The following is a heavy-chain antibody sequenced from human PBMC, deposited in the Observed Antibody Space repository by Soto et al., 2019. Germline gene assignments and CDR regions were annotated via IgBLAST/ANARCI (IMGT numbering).Heavy chain of an antibody. CDR2: IWYDGSNK. D-gene: IGHD4-4*01. J-gene: IGHJ6*02. CDR1: GFTFSSYG. CDR3: ARPKRGTTVYNYYYYGMDV. V-gene: IGHV3-33*01. Sequence: QVQLVESGGGVVQPGRSLRLSCAASGFTFSSYGMHWVRQAPGKGLEWVAVIWYDGSNKYYADSVKGRFTISRDNSKNTLYLQMNSLRAEDTAVYYCARPKRGTTVYNYYYYGMDVWGQGTTVTVSS.